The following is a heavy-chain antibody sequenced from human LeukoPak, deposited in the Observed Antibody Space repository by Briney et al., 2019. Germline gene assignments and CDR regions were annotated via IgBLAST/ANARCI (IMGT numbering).Heavy chain of an antibody. Sequence: GASVKVSCKASSYTFTSHGISWVRQAPGQGLEWMGWINTYIGNTNYAQKLQGRVTMTTDISTSTAYMELSSLRSEDTAVYYCARKVPNDSSGYYYRGQFDPWGQGTLVTVSS. D-gene: IGHD3-22*01. V-gene: IGHV1-18*01. CDR3: ARKVPNDSSGYYYRGQFDP. CDR2: INTYIGNT. CDR1: SYTFTSHG. J-gene: IGHJ5*02.